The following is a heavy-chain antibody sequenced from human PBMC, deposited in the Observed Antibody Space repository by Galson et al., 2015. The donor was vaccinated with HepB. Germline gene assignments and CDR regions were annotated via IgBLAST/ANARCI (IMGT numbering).Heavy chain of an antibody. J-gene: IGHJ5*01. V-gene: IGHV3-21*06. CDR3: AKAGCSGAGCYLRYSWIDS. CDR1: GFTFSAYD. D-gene: IGHD2-2*01. CDR2: ITTSSSYI. Sequence: LRLSCAASGFTFSAYDMYWVRQAPGKGLEWVSSITTSSSYIYYADSMRGRFTISRDNAKNSLFLQMDSLRAEDKAVYHCAKAGCSGAGCYLRYSWIDSWGQGTLVTVSS.